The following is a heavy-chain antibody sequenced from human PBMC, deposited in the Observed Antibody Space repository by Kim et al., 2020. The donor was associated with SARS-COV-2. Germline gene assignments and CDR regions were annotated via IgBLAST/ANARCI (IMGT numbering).Heavy chain of an antibody. CDR2: GKK. CDR3: ARENYFDD. Sequence: GKKRYAEKLRGRVTMTRDTTVNTAYRELSSPTSEDTAIYYCARENYFDDWGQGTLVTVSS. V-gene: IGHV1-8*01. J-gene: IGHJ4*02.